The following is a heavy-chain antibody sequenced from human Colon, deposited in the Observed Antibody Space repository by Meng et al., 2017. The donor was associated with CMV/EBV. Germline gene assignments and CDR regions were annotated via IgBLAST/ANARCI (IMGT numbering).Heavy chain of an antibody. J-gene: IGHJ6*02. D-gene: IGHD1-7*01. CDR3: ARDVELPYYGMDA. CDR1: GFTFSNYE. CDR2: ISSSGSDV. Sequence: GGSLRLSCAASGFTFSNYEMTWVRQASGKGLEWVSNISSSGSDVFFADSVKGRFTISRDNANNSLYLQMNSLRAEDTAIYYCARDVELPYYGMDAWGQGTTVTVSS. V-gene: IGHV3-48*03.